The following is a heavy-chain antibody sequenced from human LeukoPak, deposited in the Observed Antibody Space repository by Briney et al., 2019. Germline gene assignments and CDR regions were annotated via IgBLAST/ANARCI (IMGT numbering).Heavy chain of an antibody. J-gene: IGHJ3*02. D-gene: IGHD2-2*01. Sequence: PGGSLRLSCAASGFTFSSYSMNWVRQAPGKGLEWVSSISSSSSYIYYADSVKGRFTISRDNAKNSLYLQMNSLRAEDTAVYYCASQYQLRRDAFDIWGQGTMVTVSS. CDR3: ASQYQLRRDAFDI. V-gene: IGHV3-21*01. CDR1: GFTFSSYS. CDR2: ISSSSSYI.